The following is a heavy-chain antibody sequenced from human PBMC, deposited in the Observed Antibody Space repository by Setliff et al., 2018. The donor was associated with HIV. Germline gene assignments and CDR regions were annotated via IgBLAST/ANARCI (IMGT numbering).Heavy chain of an antibody. D-gene: IGHD3-3*01. J-gene: IGHJ6*03. CDR2: IIPILGVA. Sequence: AASVKVSCKASRSTFNSHTINWVRQAPGQGLDWMGRIIPILGVANYAQRFQGKVTITADKSTSTAYMELTSLRFDDTAMYYCVRGVQSPPHYSYYYMDVWGEGTMVTVSS. V-gene: IGHV1-69*02. CDR1: RSTFNSHT. CDR3: VRGVQSPPHYSYYYMDV.